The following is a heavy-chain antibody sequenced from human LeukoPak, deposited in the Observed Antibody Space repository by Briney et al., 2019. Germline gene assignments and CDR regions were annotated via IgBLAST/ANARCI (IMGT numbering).Heavy chain of an antibody. J-gene: IGHJ5*02. V-gene: IGHV4-39*01. CDR1: DDSISNSRYY. Sequence: SETLSLTCTVSDDSISNSRYYWGWIRQPPGKGLEWIATIYYSGSTYYNSSLKSRLTISVDTSKNQFSLILTSVTAADTAVYYCARQTYYYDSTSRAYYYRPFDPWGQGTLVTVSS. CDR3: ARQTYYYDSTSRAYYYRPFDP. D-gene: IGHD3-22*01. CDR2: IYYSGST.